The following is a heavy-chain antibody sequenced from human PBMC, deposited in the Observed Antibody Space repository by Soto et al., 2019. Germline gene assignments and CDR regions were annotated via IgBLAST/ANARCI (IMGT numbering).Heavy chain of an antibody. CDR3: ARDEASSPLIRYGMDV. CDR1: GGSISSSSYY. CDR2: IYYSGST. Sequence: SETLSLTCTVSGGSISSSSYYWGWIRQPPGKGLEWIGSIYYSGSTYYNPSLKSRVTISVDTSKNQFSLKLSSVTAADTAVYYCARDEASSPLIRYGMDVWGQGTTVTVSS. J-gene: IGHJ6*02. D-gene: IGHD2-21*01. V-gene: IGHV4-39*07.